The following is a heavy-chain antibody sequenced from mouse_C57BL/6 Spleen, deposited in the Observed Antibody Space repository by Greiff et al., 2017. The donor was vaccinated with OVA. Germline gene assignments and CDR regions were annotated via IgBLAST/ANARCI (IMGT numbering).Heavy chain of an antibody. CDR3: ARGGYYGNWGDY. J-gene: IGHJ2*01. V-gene: IGHV1-42*01. Sequence: EVQLVESGPELVKPGASVKISCKASGYSFTGYYMNWVKQSPEKSLEWIGEINPSTGGTTYNQKFKAKATLTVDKSSSTAYMQLKSLTSEDSAVYYCARGGYYGNWGDYWGQGTTLTVSS. CDR2: INPSTGGT. CDR1: GYSFTGYY. D-gene: IGHD2-1*01.